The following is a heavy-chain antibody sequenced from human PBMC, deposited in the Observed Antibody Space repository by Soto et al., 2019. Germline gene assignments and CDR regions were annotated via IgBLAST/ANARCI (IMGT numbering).Heavy chain of an antibody. CDR2: ISAYNGNT. CDR3: ASPRYYYDSSGYLRPYYYYYGMDV. V-gene: IGHV1-18*01. J-gene: IGHJ6*02. CDR1: GYTFISYG. D-gene: IGHD3-22*01. Sequence: ASVKVSCKASGYTFISYGINWVRQAPGQGLEWMGWISAYNGNTNYAQKLQGRVTMTTDASTSTVYMELSSLRSEDTAVYYCASPRYYYDSSGYLRPYYYYYGMDVWGQGTTVTVSS.